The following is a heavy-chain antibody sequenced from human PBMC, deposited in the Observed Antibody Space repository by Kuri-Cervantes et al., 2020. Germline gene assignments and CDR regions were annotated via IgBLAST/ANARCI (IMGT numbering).Heavy chain of an antibody. Sequence: GGSLRLCCAASGFTFDDYAMHWVRQAPGKGLEWVSGISWNSGSIGYADSVKGRFTISRDNAKNSLYLQMNSLRAEDTAVYYCAKREGGYRPFDYWGQGTLVTVSS. CDR3: AKREGGYRPFDY. J-gene: IGHJ4*02. D-gene: IGHD3-22*01. CDR2: ISWNSGSI. CDR1: GFTFDDYA. V-gene: IGHV3-9*01.